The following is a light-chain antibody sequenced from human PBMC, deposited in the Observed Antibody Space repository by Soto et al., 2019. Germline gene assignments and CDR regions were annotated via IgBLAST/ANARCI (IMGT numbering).Light chain of an antibody. CDR3: QQYYGSPYT. CDR1: HSVLHSPNNKNY. Sequence: DIVMAQSPGSLAVSLGETATISCRSSHSVLHSPNNKNYMTWYQHKPGQPPKMLIYWASIRVSGVPDRLSGSGSGTDFTLTINGLQAEDVAVYYCQQYYGSPYTFGQGTKLEIK. J-gene: IGKJ2*01. CDR2: WAS. V-gene: IGKV4-1*01.